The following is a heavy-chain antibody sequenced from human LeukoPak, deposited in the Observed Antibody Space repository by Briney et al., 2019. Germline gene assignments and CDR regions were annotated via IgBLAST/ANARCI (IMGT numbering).Heavy chain of an antibody. CDR3: AKGPIGIAVATFDY. V-gene: IGHV3-30*04. CDR1: GFTFSSYA. Sequence: PGGSLRLSCAASGFTFSSYAMHWVRQAPGKGLEWVAVISYDGSNKYYADSVKGRFTISRDNSKNTLYLQMNSLRAEDTAVYYCAKGPIGIAVATFDYWGQGTLVTVSS. CDR2: ISYDGSNK. D-gene: IGHD6-19*01. J-gene: IGHJ4*02.